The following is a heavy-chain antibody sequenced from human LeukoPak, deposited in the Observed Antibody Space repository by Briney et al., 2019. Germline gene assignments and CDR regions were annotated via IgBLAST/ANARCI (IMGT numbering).Heavy chain of an antibody. CDR1: GGSIRSGGYS. J-gene: IGHJ6*02. CDR2: IYLSGST. CDR3: ARGAPTSNLGMDV. V-gene: IGHV4-30-2*01. D-gene: IGHD2-2*01. Sequence: PSETLSLTCTVSGGSIRSGGYSWSWIRQPPGKGLEWIGYIYLSGSTFYNPSLKSRVTISVDSSKNQFSLRLSSVTAADTAVYYCARGAPTSNLGMDVWGQGTAVTVSS.